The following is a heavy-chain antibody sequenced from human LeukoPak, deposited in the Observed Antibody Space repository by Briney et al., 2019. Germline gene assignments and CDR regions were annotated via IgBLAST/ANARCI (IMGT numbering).Heavy chain of an antibody. CDR2: LKSDGSST. D-gene: IGHD1-1*01. J-gene: IGHJ4*02. CDR1: GSNLSSYY. V-gene: IGHV3-74*03. CDR3: ARTTLETQYFGR. Sequence: GGSLRLSCAASGSNLSSYYMDWVRQGPGKGLVWVSRLKSDGSSTKYADSVKGRFTISRDDAKNTLYLQMTSLRVEDAAVYYCARTTLETQYFGRWGQGTLVTVSS.